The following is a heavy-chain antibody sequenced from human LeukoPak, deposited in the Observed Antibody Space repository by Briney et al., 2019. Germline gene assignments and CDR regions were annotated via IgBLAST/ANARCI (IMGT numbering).Heavy chain of an antibody. Sequence: GASVKLSCKASGYTFTSYYMLWVRQAPGQGLEWMGIINPSGGSTSYAQKFQGRVTMTRDTSTSTVYMELSSLRSEDTAVYYCAREGPKSVGATAAFDIWGQGTMVTVSS. CDR3: AREGPKSVGATAAFDI. V-gene: IGHV1-46*01. D-gene: IGHD1-26*01. J-gene: IGHJ3*02. CDR1: GYTFTSYY. CDR2: INPSGGST.